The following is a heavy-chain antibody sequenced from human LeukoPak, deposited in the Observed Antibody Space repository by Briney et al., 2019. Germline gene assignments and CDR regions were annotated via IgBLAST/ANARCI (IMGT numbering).Heavy chain of an antibody. D-gene: IGHD1-1*01. V-gene: IGHV3-74*01. J-gene: IGHJ3*02. CDR3: ARDSGTDDAFDI. CDR1: GFTFSSYW. Sequence: GGSLRLSCAASGFTFSSYWMHWVRQAPGKGLVWVSRINRDGSSTSYADSVKGRFTISRDNAKNTLDLQMNSLRAEDTAVYYCARDSGTDDAFDIWGQGTMVTVYS. CDR2: INRDGSST.